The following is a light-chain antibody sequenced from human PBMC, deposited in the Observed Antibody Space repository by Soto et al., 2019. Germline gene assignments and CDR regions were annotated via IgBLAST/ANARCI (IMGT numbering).Light chain of an antibody. V-gene: IGLV2-14*01. CDR3: TSFATSNTYV. Sequence: QSVLTQPASVSGSPGQSITISCTGTSSDFGTYNSVSWYQQHPGKAPKLMIYEVTHRPSGISHRFSGSKSGNTASLTISGLRAEDEAAYYCTSFATSNTYVFGTGTKLTVL. J-gene: IGLJ1*01. CDR2: EVT. CDR1: SSDFGTYNS.